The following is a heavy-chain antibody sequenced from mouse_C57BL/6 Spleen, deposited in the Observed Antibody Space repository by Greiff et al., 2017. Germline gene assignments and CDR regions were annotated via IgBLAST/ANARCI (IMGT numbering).Heavy chain of an antibody. Sequence: LVESGAELMKPGASVKLSCKATGYTFTGYWIEWVKQRPGHGLEWIGEILPGSGSTNYNEKFKGKATFTADTSSNTAYMQLSSLTTEDSAIYYCARFPDYYGSSLYAMDYWGQGTSVTVSS. D-gene: IGHD1-1*01. J-gene: IGHJ4*01. CDR2: ILPGSGST. CDR1: GYTFTGYW. V-gene: IGHV1-9*01. CDR3: ARFPDYYGSSLYAMDY.